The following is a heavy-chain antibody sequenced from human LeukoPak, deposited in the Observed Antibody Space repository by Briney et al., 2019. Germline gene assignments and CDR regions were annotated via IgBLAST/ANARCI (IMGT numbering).Heavy chain of an antibody. Sequence: TGGSLRLSCAASGFTFSSYSMNWVRQAPGKGLEWVSYVSSSSSTIYYADSVKGRFTISRDNAKNSLYLQMNSLRAEDTAVYYCAREVYYYYGMDVWGQGTTVTVSS. V-gene: IGHV3-48*01. J-gene: IGHJ6*02. CDR3: AREVYYYYGMDV. CDR1: GFTFSSYS. CDR2: VSSSSSTI.